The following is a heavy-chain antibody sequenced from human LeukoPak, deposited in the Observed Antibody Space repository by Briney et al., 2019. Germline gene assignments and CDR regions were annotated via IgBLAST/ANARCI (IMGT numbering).Heavy chain of an antibody. CDR1: GYTLTELS. Sequence: ASVKVSCKVSGYTLTELSMHWVRQAPGKGLEWMGGFDPEDGETIYAQKFQGRVTMTEDTSTDTAYMELSSLRSEDTAVYYCATVSISSVNYAFDIWGQGTMVTVSS. CDR3: ATVSISSVNYAFDI. J-gene: IGHJ3*02. CDR2: FDPEDGET. D-gene: IGHD4-11*01. V-gene: IGHV1-24*01.